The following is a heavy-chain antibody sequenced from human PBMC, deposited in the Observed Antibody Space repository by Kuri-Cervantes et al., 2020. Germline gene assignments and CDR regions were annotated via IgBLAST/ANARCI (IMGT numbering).Heavy chain of an antibody. D-gene: IGHD6-13*01. CDR3: AKWRAAGSGNFDY. CDR2: MSGSGSSA. J-gene: IGHJ4*02. CDR1: GFTFSSYA. V-gene: IGHV3-23*01. Sequence: PGGSLRLSCAASGFTFSSYAMSWVRQAPGKGLEWVSVMSGSGSSANYADSVKGRFTISRDNSKNTLYLQMNSLRAEDTAVYYCAKWRAAGSGNFDYWGQGTLVTVSS.